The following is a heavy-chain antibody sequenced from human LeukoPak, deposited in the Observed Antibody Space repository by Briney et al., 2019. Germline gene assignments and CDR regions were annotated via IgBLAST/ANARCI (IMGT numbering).Heavy chain of an antibody. CDR2: INHSGST. J-gene: IGHJ4*02. CDR3: ARGRMGSGGFDY. CDR1: GGSFSGYY. V-gene: IGHV4-34*01. D-gene: IGHD3-10*01. Sequence: SETLSLTRVVYGGSFSGYYWSWIRQPPGKGLEWIGEINHSGSTNYNPSLKSRVTISVDTSKNQFSLKLSSVTAADTAVYYCARGRMGSGGFDYWGQGTLVTVSS.